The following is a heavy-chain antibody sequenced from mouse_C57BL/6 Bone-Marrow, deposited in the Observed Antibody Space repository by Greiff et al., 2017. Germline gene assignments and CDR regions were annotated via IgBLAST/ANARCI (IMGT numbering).Heavy chain of an antibody. V-gene: IGHV1-26*01. J-gene: IGHJ4*01. CDR1: GYTFTDYC. CDR3: ARWETAQAPYYAMDY. CDR2: INPNNGGT. Sequence: EVQLQQSGPELVKPGASVKISCKASGYTFTDYCITWVKQSPGKSLEWIGDINPNNGGTSYNQKFKSKATLTVDKSSSTAYMELRSLTSEDYAVYYCARWETAQAPYYAMDYWGQGTSVTVSS. D-gene: IGHD3-2*02.